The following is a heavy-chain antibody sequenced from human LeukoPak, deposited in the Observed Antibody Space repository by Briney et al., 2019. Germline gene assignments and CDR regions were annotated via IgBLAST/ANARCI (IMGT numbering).Heavy chain of an antibody. CDR3: ARGLKYSGTYGWFDP. Sequence: PSETLSLTCTVSDGSISSYHWSWIRQSAGKGLEWIGRIYSSGRTNYNPSLKSRVTMSVDTSKNQFSLKLSSVTAADTAVYYCARGLKYSGTYGWFDPWGQGTPVTVSS. J-gene: IGHJ5*02. CDR2: IYSSGRT. V-gene: IGHV4-4*07. D-gene: IGHD1-26*01. CDR1: DGSISSYH.